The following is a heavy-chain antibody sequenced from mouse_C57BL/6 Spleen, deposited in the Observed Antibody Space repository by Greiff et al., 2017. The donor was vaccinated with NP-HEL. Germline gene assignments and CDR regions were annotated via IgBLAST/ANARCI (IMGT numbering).Heavy chain of an antibody. CDR2: INPNNGGT. J-gene: IGHJ3*01. CDR1: GYTFTDYY. CDR3: ARGGKWYPFAY. V-gene: IGHV1-26*01. Sequence: EVQLQQSGPELVKPGASVKISCKASGYTFTDYYMNWVKQSPGKSLEWIGDINPNNGGTSYNQKFKGKATLTVDKSSSTAYMELRSLTSEDSAVYYCARGGKWYPFAYWGQGTLVTVSA. D-gene: IGHD2-1*01.